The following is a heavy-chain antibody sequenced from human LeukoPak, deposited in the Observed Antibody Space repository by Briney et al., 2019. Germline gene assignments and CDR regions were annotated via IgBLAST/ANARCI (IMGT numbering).Heavy chain of an antibody. V-gene: IGHV3-23*01. Sequence: PGGSLRLSCAASGFTFSSYAMSWVRQAPGKGLGWVSAISGSGGSTDYADSVRGRFTIARDTSKNMVYLQMNSLTAEDTATYYCARRTGAAPGEFFLHWGQGTLVTVSS. J-gene: IGHJ1*01. CDR2: ISGSGGST. CDR3: ARRTGAAPGEFFLH. D-gene: IGHD6-19*01. CDR1: GFTFSSYA.